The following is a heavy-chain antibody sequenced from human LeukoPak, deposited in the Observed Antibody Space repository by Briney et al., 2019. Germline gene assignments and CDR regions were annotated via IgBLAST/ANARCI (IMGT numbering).Heavy chain of an antibody. D-gene: IGHD6-6*01. CDR2: IYYSGST. J-gene: IGHJ2*01. Sequence: PSETLSLTCAVYGGSFSGYYWSWIRQPPGKGLEWIGSIYYSGSTYYNPSLKSRVTISVDTSKNQFSLKLSSVTAADTAVYYCARGVKIEYSSSSRNWYFDLWGRGTLVTVSS. CDR3: ARGVKIEYSSSSRNWYFDL. V-gene: IGHV4-34*01. CDR1: GGSFSGYY.